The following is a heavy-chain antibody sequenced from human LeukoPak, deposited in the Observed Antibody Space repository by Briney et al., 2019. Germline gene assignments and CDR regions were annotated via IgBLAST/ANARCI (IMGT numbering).Heavy chain of an antibody. Sequence: PGGSLRLSCAGSGFTFSSYAMSWVRQAPGKGLEWVSAISGGGGSTYYADSVKGRFTISRDNSKNTLYLQMNSLRAEDTAVYYCAKDCGGDCYSYFDSWGQGTLVTVSS. CDR3: AKDCGGDCYSYFDS. CDR2: ISGGGGST. CDR1: GFTFSSYA. D-gene: IGHD2-21*02. J-gene: IGHJ4*02. V-gene: IGHV3-23*01.